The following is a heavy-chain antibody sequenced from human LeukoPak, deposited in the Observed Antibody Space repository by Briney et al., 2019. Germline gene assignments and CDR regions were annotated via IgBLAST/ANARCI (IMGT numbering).Heavy chain of an antibody. Sequence: SETPSLTCAVYGGSFGGYYWSWIRRPPGKGLEWIGEINHSGSTNYNPSLKSRVTISVDTSKNQFSLKLSSMTAADTAVYYCARGHYYDPRGWFDPWGQGTLVTVSS. CDR3: ARGHYYDPRGWFDP. CDR2: INHSGST. J-gene: IGHJ5*02. D-gene: IGHD3-22*01. V-gene: IGHV4-34*01. CDR1: GGSFGGYY.